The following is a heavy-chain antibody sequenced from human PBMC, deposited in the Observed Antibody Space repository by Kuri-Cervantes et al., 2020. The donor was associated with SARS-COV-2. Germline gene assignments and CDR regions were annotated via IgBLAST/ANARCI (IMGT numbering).Heavy chain of an antibody. J-gene: IGHJ6*02. V-gene: IGHV3-30-3*01. D-gene: IGHD2-15*01. CDR1: GFTFSSYA. CDR3: ASQYCSGGSCYSGYYYGMDV. Sequence: GGSLRLSCAASGFTFSSYAMHWVRQAPGKGLEWVAVISYDGSNKYYADSVKGRFTISRDNSKNTLYLQMNSLRAEGTAVYYCASQYCSGGSCYSGYYYGMDVWGQGTTVTVSS. CDR2: ISYDGSNK.